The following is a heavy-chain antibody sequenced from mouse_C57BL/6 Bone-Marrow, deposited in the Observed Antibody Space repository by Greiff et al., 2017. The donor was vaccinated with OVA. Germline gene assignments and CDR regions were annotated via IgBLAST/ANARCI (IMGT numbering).Heavy chain of an antibody. D-gene: IGHD1-1*01. Sequence: QVQLKQPGAELVKPGASVKMSCKASGYTFTSYWITWVKQRPGQGLEWIGDIYPGSGSTNYNEKFKSKATLTVDTSSSTAYMQLSSLTSADSAVYYGAGSLYGSLSDYWGQGTTLTVSS. V-gene: IGHV1-55*01. CDR2: IYPGSGST. CDR1: GYTFTSYW. J-gene: IGHJ2*01. CDR3: AGSLYGSLSDY.